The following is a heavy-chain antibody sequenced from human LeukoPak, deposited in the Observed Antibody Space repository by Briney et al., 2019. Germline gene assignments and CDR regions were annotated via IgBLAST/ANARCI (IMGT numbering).Heavy chain of an antibody. D-gene: IGHD1-26*01. Sequence: ASVKVSCKASGYTFTSYDINWVRQATGQGLEWMGWMNPNSGNTGYAQKFQGRVTMTRNTSISTAYMELSSLGSEDTAVYYCARRSVVYYYYYMDVWGKGTTVTVSS. CDR3: ARRSVVYYYYYMDV. V-gene: IGHV1-8*01. CDR1: GYTFTSYD. J-gene: IGHJ6*03. CDR2: MNPNSGNT.